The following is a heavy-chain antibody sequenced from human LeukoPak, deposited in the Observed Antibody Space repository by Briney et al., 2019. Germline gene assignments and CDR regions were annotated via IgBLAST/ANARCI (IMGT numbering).Heavy chain of an antibody. V-gene: IGHV3-48*03. CDR3: ARESGYSYGCFDY. CDR2: ISSSGSTT. D-gene: IGHD5-18*01. J-gene: IGHJ4*02. CDR1: GFTFSSYE. Sequence: TGGSLRLSCAASGFTFSSYEMNWVRQAPGKGLEWVSYISSSGSTTYYADSVKGRFTISRDNAKNSLYLQMNSLRAEDTAVYYCARESGYSYGCFDYWGQGTLVTVSS.